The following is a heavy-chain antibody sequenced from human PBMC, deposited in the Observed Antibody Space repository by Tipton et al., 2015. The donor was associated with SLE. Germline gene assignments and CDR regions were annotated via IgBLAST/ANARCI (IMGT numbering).Heavy chain of an antibody. V-gene: IGHV4-34*01. CDR3: ARSRGNYPYFQH. D-gene: IGHD3-22*01. J-gene: IGHJ1*01. CDR2: INHSGST. Sequence: TLSLTCAVYGGSFSGYYWSWIRQPPGKGLEWIGEINHSGSTNYNPSLKSRVTISVDTSKNQFSLRLSSVTAADTAVYYCARSRGNYPYFQHWGQGTLVTVSS. CDR1: GGSFSGYY.